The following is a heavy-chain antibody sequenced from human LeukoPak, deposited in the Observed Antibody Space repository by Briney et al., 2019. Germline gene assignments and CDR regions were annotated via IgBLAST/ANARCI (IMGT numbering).Heavy chain of an antibody. Sequence: GASVKVSCKASGYTFTSYYMHWVRQAPGQGLEWMGIINPNGGSTSYAQKFQGRVTMTRDTSTSTVYMELSSLRSEDTAVYYCARNIGGSSGYYTLGYWGQGTLVTDSS. CDR2: INPNGGST. D-gene: IGHD3-22*01. V-gene: IGHV1-46*01. CDR1: GYTFTSYY. CDR3: ARNIGGSSGYYTLGY. J-gene: IGHJ4*02.